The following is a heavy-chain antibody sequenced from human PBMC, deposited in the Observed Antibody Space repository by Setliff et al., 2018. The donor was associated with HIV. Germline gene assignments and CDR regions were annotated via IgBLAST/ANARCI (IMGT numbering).Heavy chain of an antibody. CDR2: ISAYNDNT. J-gene: IGHJ6*03. D-gene: IGHD3-3*01. V-gene: IGHV1-18*01. CDR3: AKDHGPPDSNFWLDSLYMDV. Sequence: GASVKVSCKASGYTCTSVIWVRQAPGQGLEWMEWISAYNDNTKFEEKVQVRVTMTTHKSTSTAYMELRSLRSDDTAVYYCAKDHGPPDSNFWLDSLYMDVWGKGTTVTVSS. CDR1: GYTCTS.